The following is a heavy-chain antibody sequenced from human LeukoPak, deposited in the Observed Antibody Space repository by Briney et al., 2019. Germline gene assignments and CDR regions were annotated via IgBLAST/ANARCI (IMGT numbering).Heavy chain of an antibody. CDR1: GNIFTSHW. J-gene: IGHJ4*02. V-gene: IGHV5-51*01. CDR3: ARAEYSSSPLDY. Sequence: GESLKISCKGSGNIFTSHWIAWVRQMPGKGLEWMGIFYPGDSDTRYSPTFQGQVTISADKSISTAYLQWSSLKASDTAIYYCARAEYSSSPLDYWGQGTLVTVSS. CDR2: FYPGDSDT. D-gene: IGHD6-6*01.